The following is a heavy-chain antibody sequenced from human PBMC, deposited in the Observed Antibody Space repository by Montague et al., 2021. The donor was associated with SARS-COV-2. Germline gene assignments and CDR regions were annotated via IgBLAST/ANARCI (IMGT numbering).Heavy chain of an antibody. CDR1: GGSFSGYH. CDR3: ARLRDGVVPSPILGVGPYYSYYFIDV. CDR2: INHDGIT. V-gene: IGHV4-34*01. Sequence: SETLSLTCAVYGGSFSGYHWNWIRQPPGKGLEWIGEINHDGITNYNPPLKSRLTISADTSKNQFSLKLTSVAAADTAVYYCARLRDGVVPSPILGVGPYYSYYFIDVWGKGTTVTVSS. D-gene: IGHD3-10*01. J-gene: IGHJ6*03.